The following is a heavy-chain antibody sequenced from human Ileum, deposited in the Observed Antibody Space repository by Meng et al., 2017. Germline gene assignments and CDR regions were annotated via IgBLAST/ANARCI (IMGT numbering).Heavy chain of an antibody. CDR1: GESFSGYC. J-gene: IGHJ5*02. D-gene: IGHD3-10*01. V-gene: IGHV4-34*01. CDR2: INHSGST. Sequence: QLRLEQCGAVLLKPSATLSLTCAVYGESFSGYCLSWIRQPPGKGLEWIEEINHSGSTNYNPSLKSRVTISVDTSKNQFSLKLSSVTAADTAVYYCARGRGLIWFGEWFDPWGQGTLVTVSS. CDR3: ARGRGLIWFGEWFDP.